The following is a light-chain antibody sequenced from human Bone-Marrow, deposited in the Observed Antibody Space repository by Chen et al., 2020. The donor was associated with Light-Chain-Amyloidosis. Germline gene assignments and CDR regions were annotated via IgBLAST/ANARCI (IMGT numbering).Light chain of an antibody. Sequence: NFMLTQPHSVSESPGKPVIISCTRSSGSIATNYVQWYQQRPGSSPTTVIYEDDQRPSGVPDRFSGSIDRSSNSASLTISGLKTEDEADYDCQSYQGSSQGVFGGGTKLTVL. CDR1: SGSIATNY. CDR3: QSYQGSSQGV. J-gene: IGLJ3*02. CDR2: EDD. V-gene: IGLV6-57*01.